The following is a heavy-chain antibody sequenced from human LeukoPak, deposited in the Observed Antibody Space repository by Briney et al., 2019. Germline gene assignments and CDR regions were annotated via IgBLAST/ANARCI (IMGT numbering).Heavy chain of an antibody. CDR3: ARVAGGTDFGYYFDY. D-gene: IGHD2-15*01. CDR1: GGSISSYY. CDR2: IYYSGSI. J-gene: IGHJ4*02. V-gene: IGHV4-59*01. Sequence: SETLSLTCTVSGGSISSYYWSWIRQPPGKGLEWIGYIYYSGSINYNPSLKSRVTISVDTSKNQFSLKLRSVTAADTAVYYCARVAGGTDFGYYFDYWGQGTLATVSS.